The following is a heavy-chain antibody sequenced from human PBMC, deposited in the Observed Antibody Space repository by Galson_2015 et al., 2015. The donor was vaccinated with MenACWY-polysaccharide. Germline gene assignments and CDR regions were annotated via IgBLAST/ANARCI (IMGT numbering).Heavy chain of an antibody. D-gene: IGHD5-24*01. J-gene: IGHJ4*02. V-gene: IGHV3-30*12. CDR1: GFTFRNYG. CDR3: AAGTGRDGYTFDF. CDR2: IYYDGSNK. Sequence: SLRLSCAASGFTFRNYGMHWVRQAPGKGLEWVTVIYYDGSNKYYIDSVRGRFTISRDNSRNTLYLQMNSLRAEDTAVYYCAAGTGRDGYTFDFWGWGTLVTVSS.